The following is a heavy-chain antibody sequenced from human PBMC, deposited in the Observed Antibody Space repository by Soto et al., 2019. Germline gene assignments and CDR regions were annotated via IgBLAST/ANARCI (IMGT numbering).Heavy chain of an antibody. V-gene: IGHV1-69*01. D-gene: IGHD3-10*01. J-gene: IGHJ4*02. Sequence: QVQLDSPGARGKSLGPQGRAQSRAPGGSSTPIASSCLRRPLGQGLGWLGGIIPIFGTPNYAQRFQGRVTITADESTSTAYMELSRLRSEDTAVYYCARDRDDYGSGNYYNRIDFWGQGTLVTVSS. CDR3: ARDRDDYGSGNYYNRIDF. CDR2: IIPIFGTP. CDR1: GGSSTPIA.